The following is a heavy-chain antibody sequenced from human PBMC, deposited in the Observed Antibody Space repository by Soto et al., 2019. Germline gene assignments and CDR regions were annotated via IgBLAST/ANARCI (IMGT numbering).Heavy chain of an antibody. Sequence: GASVKVSCTASGYTFTGYYMHWVRQAPGQGLEWMGWINPNSGGTNYAQKFQGWVTMTRDTSISTAYMELSRLRSDDTAVYYCARERVGATTLDYWGQGTLVTVSS. CDR3: ARERVGATTLDY. CDR1: GYTFTGYY. V-gene: IGHV1-2*04. CDR2: INPNSGGT. J-gene: IGHJ4*02. D-gene: IGHD1-26*01.